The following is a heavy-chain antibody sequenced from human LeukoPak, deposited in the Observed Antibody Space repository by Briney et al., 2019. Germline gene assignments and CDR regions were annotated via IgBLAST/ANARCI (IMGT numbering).Heavy chain of an antibody. V-gene: IGHV3-30*02. D-gene: IGHD7-27*01. J-gene: IGHJ4*02. CDR3: AKDYWGFDY. CDR2: IHHDGSND. CDR1: GFTFSDFA. Sequence: PGGSLRLSCAASGFTFSDFAMHWIRQAPGKGLEWVAFIHHDGSNDQYADSVKGRFTISRDNSKNMVYLQMNSLKFEDTAVYYCAKDYWGFDYWGPGTLVTVSS.